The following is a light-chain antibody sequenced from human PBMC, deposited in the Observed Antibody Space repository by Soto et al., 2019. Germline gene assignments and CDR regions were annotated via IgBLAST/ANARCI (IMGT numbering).Light chain of an antibody. CDR1: QGISNW. Sequence: DIQMTQSPSSVSASVGDRVTITCRASQGISNWLAWYQQKPGKAPNILIYGISKLQSGVPTRFSGSGSGTNFTLTISSLQPEDFATYYCQQANSFPVTFGPGTKVDVK. CDR3: QQANSFPVT. CDR2: GIS. V-gene: IGKV1D-12*01. J-gene: IGKJ3*01.